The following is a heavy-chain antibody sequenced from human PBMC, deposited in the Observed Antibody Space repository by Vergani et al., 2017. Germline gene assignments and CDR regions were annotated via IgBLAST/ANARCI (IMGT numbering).Heavy chain of an antibody. CDR1: GGSISSGGYY. CDR3: ARVGPVAGSLINFDY. V-gene: IGHV4-31*03. J-gene: IGHJ4*02. D-gene: IGHD6-19*01. Sequence: QVQLQESGPGLVKPSQTLSLTCTVSGGSISSGGYYWSWIRQHPGKGLEWIGYIYYSGSTNYNPSLKSRVTISVDTSKNQFSLKLSSVTAADTAVYYCARVGPVAGSLINFDYWGQGTLVTVSS. CDR2: IYYSGST.